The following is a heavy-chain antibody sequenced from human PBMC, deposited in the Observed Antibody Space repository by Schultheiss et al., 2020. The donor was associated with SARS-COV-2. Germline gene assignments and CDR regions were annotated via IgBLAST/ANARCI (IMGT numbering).Heavy chain of an antibody. V-gene: IGHV4-38-2*02. CDR3: ARGQLERRRDYYYYGMDV. D-gene: IGHD1-1*01. CDR1: GYSISSGYY. Sequence: SETLSLTCTVSGYSISSGYYWGWIRQPPGKGLEWIGYIYHSGSTYYNPSLKSRVTISVDTSKNQFSLKLSSVTAADTAVYYCARGQLERRRDYYYYGMDVWGQGTTVTVSS. J-gene: IGHJ6*02. CDR2: IYHSGST.